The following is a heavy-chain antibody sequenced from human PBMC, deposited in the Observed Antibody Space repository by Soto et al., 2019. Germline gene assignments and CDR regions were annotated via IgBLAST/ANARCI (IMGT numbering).Heavy chain of an antibody. V-gene: IGHV3-23*01. CDR2: ISGSGGST. CDR1: GFTFSSYA. Sequence: PGGSLRLSCAASGFTFSSYAMSWVRQAPGEGLEWVSAISGSGGSTYYADSVKGRFTISRDNSKNTLYLQMNSLRAEDTAVYYCAKSRVTMVRGVEYYFDYWGQGTLVTVSS. D-gene: IGHD3-10*01. J-gene: IGHJ4*02. CDR3: AKSRVTMVRGVEYYFDY.